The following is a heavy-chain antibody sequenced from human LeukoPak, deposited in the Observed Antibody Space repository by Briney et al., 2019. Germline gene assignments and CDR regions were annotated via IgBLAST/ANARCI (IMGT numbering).Heavy chain of an antibody. V-gene: IGHV1-46*01. CDR3: ARGDYGDYKNAFDI. Sequence: ASVKVSCKVSGYTLTELSMHWVRQAPGQGLEWMGIINPSGGSTSYAQKFQGRVTMTRDTSTSTVYMELSSLRSEDTAVYYCARGDYGDYKNAFDIWGQGTMVTVSS. CDR1: GYTLTELS. J-gene: IGHJ3*02. D-gene: IGHD4-17*01. CDR2: INPSGGST.